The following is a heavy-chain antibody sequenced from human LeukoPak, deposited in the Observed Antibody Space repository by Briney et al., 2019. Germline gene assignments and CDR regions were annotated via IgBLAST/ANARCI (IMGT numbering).Heavy chain of an antibody. CDR3: ARQDGRALYYFDY. V-gene: IGHV5-51*01. D-gene: IGHD5-24*01. CDR1: GYSFTYYW. J-gene: IGHJ4*02. CDR2: IYPADSDT. Sequence: GEPLKISCKGSGYSFTYYWIACVPQMHAKGLVWLGIIYPADSDTRYSPSFQGQVTISADKSTSTAYLQWSSLKASDTAMYYCARQDGRALYYFDYWGQGTLVTVSS.